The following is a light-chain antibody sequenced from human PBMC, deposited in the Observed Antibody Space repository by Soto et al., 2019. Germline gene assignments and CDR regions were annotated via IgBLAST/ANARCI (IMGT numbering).Light chain of an antibody. Sequence: QLVLTQSPSASASLGASVKLTCTLRSGHSSYAIAWHQQQPEKGPRYLMKLNSDGSHSKGDGIPDRFSGSSSGAERYLTISSLQSEDEADYYCQTWGTGIVVFGGGTQLTVL. CDR1: SGHSSYA. CDR3: QTWGTGIVV. V-gene: IGLV4-69*01. CDR2: LNSDGSH. J-gene: IGLJ2*01.